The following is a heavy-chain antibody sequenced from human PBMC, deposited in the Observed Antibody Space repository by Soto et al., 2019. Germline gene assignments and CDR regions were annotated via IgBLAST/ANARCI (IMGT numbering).Heavy chain of an antibody. J-gene: IGHJ4*02. Sequence: QVQLVQSGAEVKKPGSSVKVSCKASGGTFSSYAISWVRQAPGQGLEWMGGIIPIFGTAHYAQKFQGRVKLTADEATSTAYVELISLRSEDTAVDYCARGGPPVLRGYSYKYYFDYWGQGTLVTFSS. V-gene: IGHV1-69*01. CDR1: GGTFSSYA. CDR2: IIPIFGTA. CDR3: ARGGPPVLRGYSYKYYFDY. D-gene: IGHD5-18*01.